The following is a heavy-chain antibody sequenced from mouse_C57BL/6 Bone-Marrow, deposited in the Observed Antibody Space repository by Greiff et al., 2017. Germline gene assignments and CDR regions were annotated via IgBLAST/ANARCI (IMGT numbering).Heavy chain of an antibody. CDR1: GYTFTSYW. CDR3: ARDGYPFDY. CDR2: IDPSDSDT. V-gene: IGHV1-69*01. Sequence: QVQLQQPGAELVMPGASVKLSCKASGYTFTSYWMHWVKQRPGQGLEWIGEIDPSDSDTNYNQKFKGKSTLTVDKSSSTAYMQLSSLTSEDSAVYYCARDGYPFDYWGLGTTLTVSS. J-gene: IGHJ2*01. D-gene: IGHD2-3*01.